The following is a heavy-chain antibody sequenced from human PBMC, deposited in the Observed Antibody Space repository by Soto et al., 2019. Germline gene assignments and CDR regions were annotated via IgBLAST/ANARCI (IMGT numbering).Heavy chain of an antibody. CDR1: GFTFSKDA. CDR3: AEDQITIAAALYYYYGMDV. D-gene: IGHD6-13*01. V-gene: IGHV3-23*01. J-gene: IGHJ6*02. Sequence: EVQLLESGGGLVQPGGSLRLSCAASGFTFSKDAMSWVRQAPGKGLEWVSAISGSGGSEYYADSVKGRFTISRDSSKNTVYLQMNRLRAEDTLVYYCAEDQITIAAALYYYYGMDVWGQGTTVTVSS. CDR2: ISGSGGSE.